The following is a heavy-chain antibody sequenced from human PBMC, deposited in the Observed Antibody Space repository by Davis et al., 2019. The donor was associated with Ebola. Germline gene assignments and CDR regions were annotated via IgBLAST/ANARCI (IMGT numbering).Heavy chain of an antibody. CDR1: GGSISSYY. V-gene: IGHV4-59*12. D-gene: IGHD3-10*01. CDR2: IYYSGST. Sequence: MPSETLSLTCTVSGGSISSYYWSWIRQPPGKGLEWIGYIYYSGSTNYNPSLKSRVTISVDTSKNQCSLKLSSVTAADTAVYYCARGRYYYGSGSYPFDYWGQGTLVTVSS. CDR3: ARGRYYYGSGSYPFDY. J-gene: IGHJ4*02.